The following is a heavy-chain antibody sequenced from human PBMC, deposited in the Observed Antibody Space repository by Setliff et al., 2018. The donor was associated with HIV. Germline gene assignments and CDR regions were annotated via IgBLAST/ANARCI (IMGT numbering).Heavy chain of an antibody. CDR2: IYYSGST. V-gene: IGHV4-39*07. D-gene: IGHD1-26*01. J-gene: IGHJ4*02. CDR1: GGSISSSSYY. Sequence: PSETLSLTCTVSGGSISSSSYYWGWIRQPPGKGLEWIGSIYYSGSTNYNPSLKSRVTISVDTSKNQFSLKLSSVTAADTAVYYCARYSGSQSHHDFDYWGQGTLVTVSS. CDR3: ARYSGSQSHHDFDY.